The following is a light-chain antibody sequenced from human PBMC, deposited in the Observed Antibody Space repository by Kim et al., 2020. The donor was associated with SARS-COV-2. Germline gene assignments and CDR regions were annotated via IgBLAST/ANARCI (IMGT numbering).Light chain of an antibody. CDR3: QQSYSTLTWT. Sequence: SVGDRVTIACRASQSISSYLNWYQQKPGKAPKLLIYAASSLQSGVPSRFSGSGSGTDFTLTISSLQPEDFATYYCQQSYSTLTWTFGQGTKVDIK. J-gene: IGKJ1*01. CDR2: AAS. CDR1: QSISSY. V-gene: IGKV1-39*01.